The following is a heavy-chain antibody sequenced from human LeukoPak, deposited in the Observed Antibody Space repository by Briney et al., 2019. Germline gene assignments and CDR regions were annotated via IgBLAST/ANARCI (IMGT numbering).Heavy chain of an antibody. CDR2: IYYSGST. V-gene: IGHV4-38-2*01. CDR1: GYSISSSDY. J-gene: IGHJ3*01. Sequence: SETLSLTCAVSGYSISSSDYWGWIRQPPGKGLEWIASIYYSGSTHYNPSLKSRVTISVDTSKRQLSLNVNSVTAADTAIYYCAKNSSGSGFDVWGQGTMVTVSS. D-gene: IGHD6-19*01. CDR3: AKNSSGSGFDV.